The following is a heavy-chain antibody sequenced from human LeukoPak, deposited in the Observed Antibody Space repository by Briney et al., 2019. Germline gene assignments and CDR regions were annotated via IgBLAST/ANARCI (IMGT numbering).Heavy chain of an antibody. D-gene: IGHD7-27*01. V-gene: IGHV3-7*01. CDR2: IKQDGSET. CDR3: ATSNWGAWY. Sequence: AGGSLRLSCAASGFTVSSNYMSWVRQAPGKGPEWVANIKQDGSETYYVDSVKGRLTLARDNAKNSLYLQLNNLRVEDTAVYYCATSNWGAWYWGQGTLVTVSS. J-gene: IGHJ4*02. CDR1: GFTVSSNY.